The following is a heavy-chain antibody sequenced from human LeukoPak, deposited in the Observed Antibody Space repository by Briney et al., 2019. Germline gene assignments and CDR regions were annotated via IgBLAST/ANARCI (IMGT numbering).Heavy chain of an antibody. D-gene: IGHD4-23*01. Sequence: GASVKVSCKASGYPFTGYIMHWVRQTPGQGLEWMGWINPSSGATNYAQNSQDRVTMTRDTSISTAYMDLSRLRSDDTAVYYCARGRRATVVIPDFYFDYWGQGTLVTVSS. CDR2: INPSSGAT. J-gene: IGHJ4*02. V-gene: IGHV1-2*02. CDR1: GYPFTGYI. CDR3: ARGRRATVVIPDFYFDY.